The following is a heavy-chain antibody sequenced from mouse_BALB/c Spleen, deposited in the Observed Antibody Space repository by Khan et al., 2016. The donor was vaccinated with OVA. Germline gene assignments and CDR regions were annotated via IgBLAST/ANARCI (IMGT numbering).Heavy chain of an antibody. Sequence: EVKLEESGPGLVKPSQSLSLTCTVTGYSFTSGYVWNLIRQFPGNKLEWMGYISYSGSTNYNPSLKSRISFTRDTSKNQFFLQLNSVTTEDTATYYCARTARIKYWGKGTTLTVSS. CDR1: GYSFTSGYV. V-gene: IGHV3-2*02. CDR2: ISYSGST. D-gene: IGHD1-2*01. CDR3: ARTARIKY. J-gene: IGHJ2*01.